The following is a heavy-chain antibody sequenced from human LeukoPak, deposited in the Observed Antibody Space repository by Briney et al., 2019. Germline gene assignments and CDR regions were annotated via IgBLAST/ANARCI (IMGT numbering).Heavy chain of an antibody. J-gene: IGHJ4*02. CDR3: AREGIAARSSFDY. CDR1: GYTFTGYY. CDR2: INPSSGGT. V-gene: IGHV1-2*02. Sequence: ASVKVSCKASGYTFTGYYMHWVRQAPGQGLEWMGWINPSSGGTNYAQKFQGRVTMTRDTSISTAYMELSRLRSDDTAVYYCAREGIAARSSFDYWGQGTLVTVSS. D-gene: IGHD6-6*01.